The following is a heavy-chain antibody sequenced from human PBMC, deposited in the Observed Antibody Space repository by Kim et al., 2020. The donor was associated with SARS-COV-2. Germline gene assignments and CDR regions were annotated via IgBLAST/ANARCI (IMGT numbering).Heavy chain of an antibody. Sequence: RFTICRDNSKNTLYLQMNSLRAEDTAVYYCAKDRVMREQLVGSLILDAADIWGQGTMVTVSS. CDR3: AKDRVMREQLVGSLILDAADI. D-gene: IGHD6-6*01. V-gene: IGHV3-23*01. J-gene: IGHJ3*02.